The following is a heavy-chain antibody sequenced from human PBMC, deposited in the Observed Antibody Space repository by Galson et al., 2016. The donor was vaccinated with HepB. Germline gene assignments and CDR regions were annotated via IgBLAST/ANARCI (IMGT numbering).Heavy chain of an antibody. D-gene: IGHD6-13*01. CDR1: GFTFSTYA. V-gene: IGHV3-21*01. Sequence: SLRLSCAASGFTFSTYAMSWVRQAPGKGLEWVSSISSGSSYIYYADSVKGRFTISRDNFKNSLYLQMNSLRAEDTALYYCARVREQQLLDAFDIWGQGTMVTVPS. CDR3: ARVREQQLLDAFDI. J-gene: IGHJ3*02. CDR2: ISSGSSYI.